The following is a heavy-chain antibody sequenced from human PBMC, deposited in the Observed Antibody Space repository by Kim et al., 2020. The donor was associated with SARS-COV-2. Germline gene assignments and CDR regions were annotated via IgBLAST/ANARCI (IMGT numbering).Heavy chain of an antibody. CDR1: GYTFGNYE. Sequence: ASVKVSCQASGYTFGNYEINWVRQAPGRGLEWMGWINPYNGNTNYAQKFQGRVTMNTDTSTSTAYTRVRSLKSDDTAVYYCSRISVSSSWYFDYWGQGTLVTVSS. D-gene: IGHD6-13*01. CDR3: SRISVSSSWYFDY. CDR2: INPYNGNT. J-gene: IGHJ4*02. V-gene: IGHV1-18*01.